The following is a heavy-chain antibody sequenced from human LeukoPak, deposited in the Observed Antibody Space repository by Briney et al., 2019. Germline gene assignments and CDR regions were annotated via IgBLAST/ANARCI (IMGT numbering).Heavy chain of an antibody. V-gene: IGHV4-4*02. D-gene: IGHD5-18*01. CDR2: IYHSGST. CDR3: ARLNVDTAMATDY. CDR1: GGSISSSNW. Sequence: SETLSLTCAVSGGSISSSNWWSWVRQPPGKGLEWIGEIYHSGSTNYNPSLKSRVTISVDKSKNQFSLKLSSVTAADTAVYYCARLNVDTAMATDYWGQGTLVTVSS. J-gene: IGHJ4*02.